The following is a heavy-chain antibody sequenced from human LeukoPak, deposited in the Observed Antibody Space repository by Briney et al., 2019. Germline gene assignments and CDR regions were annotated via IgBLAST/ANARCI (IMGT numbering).Heavy chain of an antibody. CDR1: GGSISSGDYY. CDR3: ARDLGGPDPFFDY. V-gene: IGHV4-30-4*01. Sequence: PSETLSLTCTVSGGSISSGDYYWSWIRQPPGKGLEWIGYIYYSGSTYYNPSLKSRVTISVDTSKNQFSLKLSSVTAADTAVYYCARDLGGPDPFFDYWGQGTLVTVSS. J-gene: IGHJ4*02. CDR2: IYYSGST. D-gene: IGHD3-10*01.